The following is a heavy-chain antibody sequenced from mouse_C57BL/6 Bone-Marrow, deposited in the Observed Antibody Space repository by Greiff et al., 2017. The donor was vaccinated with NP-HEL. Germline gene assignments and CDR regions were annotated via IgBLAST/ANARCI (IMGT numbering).Heavy chain of an antibody. Sequence: QVQLQQPGAELVRPGTSVKLSCKASGYTFTSYWMHWVKQRPGQGLEWIGVIDPSDSYTNYNQKFKGKATLTVDTSSSTAYMQLSSLTSEDSAVYYCARVTTAPRGRFAYWGQGTLVIVSA. D-gene: IGHD1-2*01. CDR2: IDPSDSYT. CDR3: ARVTTAPRGRFAY. V-gene: IGHV1-59*01. CDR1: GYTFTSYW. J-gene: IGHJ3*01.